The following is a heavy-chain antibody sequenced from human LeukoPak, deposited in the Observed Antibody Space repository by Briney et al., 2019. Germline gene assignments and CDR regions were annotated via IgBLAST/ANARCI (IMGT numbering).Heavy chain of an antibody. Sequence: PSETLSLTCTVSGGSISRGGYYWSWIRHHPGKRLEWIGYIYYSGSNYYNPSLKSRVTISVDTSKNQFSLKLSSVTAADTAVYYCARFTMIVVDAFDIWGQGTMVTVSS. D-gene: IGHD3-22*01. CDR3: ARFTMIVVDAFDI. CDR1: GGSISRGGYY. J-gene: IGHJ3*02. CDR2: IYYSGSN. V-gene: IGHV4-31*03.